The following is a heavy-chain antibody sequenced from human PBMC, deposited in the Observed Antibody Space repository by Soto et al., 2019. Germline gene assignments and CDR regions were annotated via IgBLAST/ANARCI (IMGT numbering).Heavy chain of an antibody. CDR2: IYSEGTP. V-gene: IGHV3-53*01. D-gene: IGHD3-9*01. J-gene: IGHJ6*02. CDR1: GFTVGSNY. Sequence: PAGSLRLSCAASGFTVGSNYMSWVRQAPGKGLEWVSVIYSEGTPYYADSVKGRFTISRENSNNTLYLHMNNLRAEDTAVYYCARSTYYDILTGSYYYYAMDVWGQGTTVTVSS. CDR3: ARSTYYDILTGSYYYYAMDV.